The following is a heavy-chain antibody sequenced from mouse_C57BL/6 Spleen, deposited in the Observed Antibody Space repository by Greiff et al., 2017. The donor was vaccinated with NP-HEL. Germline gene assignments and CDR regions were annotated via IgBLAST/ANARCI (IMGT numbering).Heavy chain of an antibody. CDR2: IDPETGGT. CDR3: TRYTVDV. CDR1: GYTFTDYA. Sequence: QVQLQQSGAELVRPGASVTLSCKASGYTFTDYAMHWVKQTPVHGLEWIGAIDPETGGTAYNQKFKGKAILTADQSSSTAYMELRSLTSEDSAVYYCTRYTVDVWGTGTTVTVSS. J-gene: IGHJ1*03. V-gene: IGHV1-15*01. D-gene: IGHD1-1*01.